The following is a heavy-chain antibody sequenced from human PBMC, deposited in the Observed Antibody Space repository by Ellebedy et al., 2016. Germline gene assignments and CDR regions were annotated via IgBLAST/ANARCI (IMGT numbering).Heavy chain of an antibody. D-gene: IGHD5-12*01. CDR2: INHSGST. Sequence: SETLSLTXAVYGGSFSGYYWSWIRQPPGKGLEWIGEINHSGSTNYNPSLKSRVTISVDTSKNQFSLKLSSVTAADTAVYYCARGTVVATIASYYYYGMDVWGQGTTVTVSS. CDR3: ARGTVVATIASYYYYGMDV. V-gene: IGHV4-34*01. CDR1: GGSFSGYY. J-gene: IGHJ6*02.